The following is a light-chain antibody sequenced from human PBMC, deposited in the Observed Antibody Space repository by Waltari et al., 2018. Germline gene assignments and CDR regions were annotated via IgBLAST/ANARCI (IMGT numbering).Light chain of an antibody. J-gene: IGLJ3*02. CDR2: NTY. CDR3: VLYLGSDTWV. Sequence: QTVVTQEPSFSVSPGGTVTLTCGLTSGSVSTNYYPSWYQQTPGQAPRALIYNTYGRSSWVPDRFSGSILGNKAALTITGAQADDESDYYCVLYLGSDTWVFGGGTKLTVL. CDR1: SGSVSTNYY. V-gene: IGLV8-61*01.